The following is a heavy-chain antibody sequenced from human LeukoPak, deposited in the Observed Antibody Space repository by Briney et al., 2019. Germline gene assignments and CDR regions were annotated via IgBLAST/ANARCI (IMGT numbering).Heavy chain of an antibody. V-gene: IGHV3-33*01. CDR1: GFTFSSYG. CDR2: IWYDGSNK. D-gene: IGHD7-27*01. J-gene: IGHJ2*01. CDR3: ARVWGSRWYFDL. Sequence: GGSLRLSCAASGFTFSSYGMHWVRQAPGKGLEWVAVIWYDGSNKYYADSVKGRFTISRDNSKNTLCLQMNSLRAEDTAVYYCARVWGSRWYFDLWGRGTLVTVSS.